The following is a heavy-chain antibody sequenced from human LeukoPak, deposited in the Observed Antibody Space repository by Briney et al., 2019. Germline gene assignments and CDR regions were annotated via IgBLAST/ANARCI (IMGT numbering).Heavy chain of an antibody. V-gene: IGHV4-4*02. CDR2: IYHGGSP. CDR1: GGSISSNNW. D-gene: IGHD1-1*01. J-gene: IGHJ4*02. CDR3: ARVNINNWHSCDY. Sequence: SGTLSLTCAVSGGSISSNNWWGWVRQPPGKGLEWIGEIYHGGSPNYNPSLKSRVTISVDKSRNHFPLNLSSVTAADTAVYYCARVNINNWHSCDYWGQGTLVTVSS.